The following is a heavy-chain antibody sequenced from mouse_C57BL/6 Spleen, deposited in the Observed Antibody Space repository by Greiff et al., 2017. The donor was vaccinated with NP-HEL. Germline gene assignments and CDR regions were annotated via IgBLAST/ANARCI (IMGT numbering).Heavy chain of an antibody. V-gene: IGHV10-1*01. J-gene: IGHJ2*01. CDR2: IRSKSNNYAT. Sequence: EVQGVESGGGLVQPKGSLKLSCAASGFSFNTYAMNWVRQAPGKGLEWVARIRSKSNNYATYYADSVKDRFTISRDDSESMLYLQMNNLKTEDTAMYYCVRSNLYFDYWGQGTTLTVSS. CDR3: VRSNLYFDY. CDR1: GFSFNTYA. D-gene: IGHD2-5*01.